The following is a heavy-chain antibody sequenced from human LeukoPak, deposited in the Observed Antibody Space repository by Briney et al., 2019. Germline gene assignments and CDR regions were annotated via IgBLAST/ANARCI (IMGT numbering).Heavy chain of an antibody. CDR3: VANGYYCLDV. CDR1: GGSISRRTNW. V-gene: IGHV4-4*02. D-gene: IGHD2-8*01. J-gene: IGHJ6*03. Sequence: SETLSLTCAVSGGSISRRTNWWSWVRQPPGKGLEWIGEIYHSGGTNYNPSLKSRITISVDKSQNQFSLKVDSLTAADTAVYYCVANGYYCLDVWGKGATVTVSS. CDR2: IYHSGGT.